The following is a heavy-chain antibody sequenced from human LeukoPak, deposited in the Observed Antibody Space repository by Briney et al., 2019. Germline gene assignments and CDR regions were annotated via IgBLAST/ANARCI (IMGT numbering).Heavy chain of an antibody. CDR1: GFTFSYYS. Sequence: GGSLRLSCAASGFTFSYYSMNWVRQAPGKGLEWVSYISSTSSTIYYTDSVEGRFTISRDNAKNTLFLQMNSLRAEDTAVYYCARAPSGWSDYWYFDLWGRGTLVTVSS. D-gene: IGHD6-19*01. CDR3: ARAPSGWSDYWYFDL. V-gene: IGHV3-48*01. J-gene: IGHJ2*01. CDR2: ISSTSSTI.